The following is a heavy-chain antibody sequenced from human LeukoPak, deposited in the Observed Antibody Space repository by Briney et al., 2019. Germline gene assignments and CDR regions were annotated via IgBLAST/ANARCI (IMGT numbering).Heavy chain of an antibody. D-gene: IGHD6-19*01. J-gene: IGHJ4*02. CDR2: ISGSGGST. V-gene: IGHV3-23*01. CDR1: GFTFSSYG. Sequence: GGSLRLSCAASGFTFSSYGMSWVRQAPGKGLEWVSAISGSGGSTYYADSVKGRFTISRDNSKSTLFLQLSSLRADDTAVYYCTRNSCWYGVSWGQGTLVTVSS. CDR3: TRNSCWYGVS.